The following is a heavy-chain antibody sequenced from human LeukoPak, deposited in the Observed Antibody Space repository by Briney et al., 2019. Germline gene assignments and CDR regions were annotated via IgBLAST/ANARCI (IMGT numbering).Heavy chain of an antibody. V-gene: IGHV4-59*08. CDR2: IYYSGST. CDR1: GGSISSYY. J-gene: IGHJ6*02. CDR3: ARHKALDCSSTSCYWGHSYYGMDV. Sequence: ASETLSLTCTVSGGSISSYYWSWLRQPPGKGLEWIGYIYYSGSTNYNPSLKSRVTISVDASKNQFSLKLSSVTAADTAVYYCARHKALDCSSTSCYWGHSYYGMDVWGQGTTVTVSS. D-gene: IGHD2-2*01.